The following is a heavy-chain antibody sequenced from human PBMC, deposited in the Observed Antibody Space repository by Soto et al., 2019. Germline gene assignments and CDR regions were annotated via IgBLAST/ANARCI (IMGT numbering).Heavy chain of an antibody. J-gene: IGHJ4*02. CDR3: ARVGTDYGSGRAYYSGY. CDR2: ISPSSSFL. V-gene: IGHV3-21*06. D-gene: IGHD3-10*01. CDR1: GFSCRSYY. Sequence: PVDSRSLACAASGFSCRSYYMNWVSQAPGRGLEWVSSISPSSSFLNYADSVKGRFTISRDNAKSSVNLQMNSLGGEDTAVYYCARVGTDYGSGRAYYSGYWGQGT.